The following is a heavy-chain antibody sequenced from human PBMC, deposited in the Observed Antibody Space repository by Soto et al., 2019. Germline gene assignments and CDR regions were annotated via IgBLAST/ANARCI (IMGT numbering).Heavy chain of an antibody. V-gene: IGHV4-59*01. CDR1: GGSISSYY. CDR3: ARSSGWYYFDY. CDR2: IYYSGST. Sequence: QVQLQESGPGLVKPSETLSLTCTVSGGSISSYYWSWIRQPPGKGLEWIGYIYYSGSTNYNPSHKSRVTISVDTSKNQFSLKLSSVTAADTAVYYCARSSGWYYFDYWGQGTLVTVSS. J-gene: IGHJ4*02. D-gene: IGHD6-19*01.